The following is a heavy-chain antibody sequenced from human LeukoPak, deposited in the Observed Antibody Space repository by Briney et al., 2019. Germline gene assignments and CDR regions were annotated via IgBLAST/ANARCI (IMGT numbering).Heavy chain of an antibody. D-gene: IGHD3-22*01. V-gene: IGHV4-59*08. CDR3: ARTALKTYYYDSSCPHEFDP. CDR2: IYYSGST. CDR1: GGSISSYY. J-gene: IGHJ5*02. Sequence: SETLSLTCTVSGGSISSYYWSWIRQPPGKGLEWIGYIYYSGSTNYNPSLKSRVTISVDTSKNQFSLKLSSVTAADTAVYYCARTALKTYYYDSSCPHEFDPWGQGTLVTVSS.